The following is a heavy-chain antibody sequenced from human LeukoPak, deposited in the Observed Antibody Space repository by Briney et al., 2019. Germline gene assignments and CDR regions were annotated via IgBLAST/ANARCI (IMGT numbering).Heavy chain of an antibody. D-gene: IGHD6-19*01. J-gene: IGHJ2*01. Sequence: SVKVSCKASGGTFSSYAISWVRQAPGQGLEWMGGIIPIFGTANYAQKFQGRVTITADESTSTAYMELSSLRSEDTAVYYCAREGMLRQWLAPHYWYFDLWGRGTLVTVSS. CDR3: AREGMLRQWLAPHYWYFDL. V-gene: IGHV1-69*01. CDR1: GGTFSSYA. CDR2: IIPIFGTA.